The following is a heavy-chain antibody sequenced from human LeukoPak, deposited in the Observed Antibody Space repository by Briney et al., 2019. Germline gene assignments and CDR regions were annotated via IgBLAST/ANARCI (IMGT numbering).Heavy chain of an antibody. J-gene: IGHJ4*02. Sequence: GSLRLSCAASGFTFSSYSMNWVRQASGKGLEWVSSISSSSSYIYYADSVKGRFTISRDNAKNSLYLQMNSLRAEDTAVYYCARDLEYCSSTSCYTLWGQGTLVTVSS. CDR1: GFTFSSYS. D-gene: IGHD2-2*02. V-gene: IGHV3-21*01. CDR2: ISSSSSYI. CDR3: ARDLEYCSSTSCYTL.